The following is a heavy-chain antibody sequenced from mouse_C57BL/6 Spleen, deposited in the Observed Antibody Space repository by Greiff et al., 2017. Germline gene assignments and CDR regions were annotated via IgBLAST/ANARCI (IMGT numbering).Heavy chain of an antibody. D-gene: IGHD1-1*01. CDR3: ARRAYGTGWYFDV. V-gene: IGHV1-61*01. CDR2: IYPSDSET. CDR1: GYTFTSYW. J-gene: IGHJ1*03. Sequence: QVQLQQPGAELVRPGSSVKLSCKASGYTFTSYWMDWVKQRPGQGLEWIGNIYPSDSETHYNQKFKDKATLTVDKSSSTAYMQRSSLTSEDSAVXYCARRAYGTGWYFDVWGTGTTVTVSS.